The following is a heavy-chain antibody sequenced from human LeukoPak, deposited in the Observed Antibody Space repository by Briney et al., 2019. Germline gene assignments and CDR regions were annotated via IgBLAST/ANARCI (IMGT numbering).Heavy chain of an antibody. J-gene: IGHJ4*02. CDR3: AIPNDY. CDR2: ISYDSIAI. Sequence: TGGSLRLSCAASGFTFNTYGMNWVRQAPGKGLEWISYISYDSIAIFYADSVKGRFTVSRDNAKHSLYLQMNSLRPEDTAVYYCAIPNDYWGQGTLVTVSS. CDR1: GFTFNTYG. V-gene: IGHV3-48*01.